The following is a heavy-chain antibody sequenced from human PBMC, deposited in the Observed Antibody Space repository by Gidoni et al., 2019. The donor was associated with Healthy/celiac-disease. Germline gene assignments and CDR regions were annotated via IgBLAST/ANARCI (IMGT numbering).Heavy chain of an antibody. Sequence: QVQLVQSGAAVKTPASSVKVSCNASGGPFSRYALRWVRQAPGQGLEWVGGMIPIFGTANYAQKYQGRVRITADEATSTAYKELSSLRAEDTAVYDWEGSTLRLGELSPYYYYGMDDWGQGTTVTVSS. CDR3: EGSTLRLGELSPYYYYGMDD. V-gene: IGHV1-69*01. CDR1: GGPFSRYA. D-gene: IGHD3-16*02. CDR2: MIPIFGTA. J-gene: IGHJ6*02.